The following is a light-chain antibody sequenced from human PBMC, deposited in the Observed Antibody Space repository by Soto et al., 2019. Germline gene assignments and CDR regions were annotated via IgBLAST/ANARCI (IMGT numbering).Light chain of an antibody. CDR1: SSDVGGYNY. CDR3: SSYTSSSTVV. Sequence: QSALTQPASVSGSPGQSVTITCTGTSSDVGGYNYVSWYQQNAGKAPKLMIYDVSNRPSGVSNRFSGSKSGNTASLTISGLQAEDEADYYCSSYTSSSTVVFGGGTKLTVL. J-gene: IGLJ2*01. V-gene: IGLV2-14*01. CDR2: DVS.